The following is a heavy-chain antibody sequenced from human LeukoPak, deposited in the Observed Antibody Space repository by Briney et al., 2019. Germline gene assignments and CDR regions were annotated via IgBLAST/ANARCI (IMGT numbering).Heavy chain of an antibody. CDR1: GYSISSGYY. V-gene: IGHV4-38-2*02. CDR3: ARLKLLWFGEFPRRGYFDY. J-gene: IGHJ4*02. D-gene: IGHD3-10*01. CDR2: IYHSGST. Sequence: PSETLSLTCTVSGYSISSGYYWGWIRQPPGKGLEWIGSIYHSGSTYYNPSLKSRVTISVDTSKNQFSLKLSSVTAADTAVYYCARLKLLWFGEFPRRGYFDYWGQGTLVTVSS.